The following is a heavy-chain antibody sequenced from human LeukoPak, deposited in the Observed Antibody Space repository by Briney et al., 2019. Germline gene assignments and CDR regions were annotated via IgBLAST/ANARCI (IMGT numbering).Heavy chain of an antibody. D-gene: IGHD5-18*01. Sequence: PSETLSLACTVSGGSISSSSYYWGWIRQPPGKGLEWIGSIYYSGSTYYNPSLKSRVTISVDTSKNQFSLKLSSVTAADTAVYYCARPFRYSYGYNYWGQGILVTVSS. V-gene: IGHV4-39*01. CDR2: IYYSGST. CDR3: ARPFRYSYGYNY. J-gene: IGHJ4*02. CDR1: GGSISSSSYY.